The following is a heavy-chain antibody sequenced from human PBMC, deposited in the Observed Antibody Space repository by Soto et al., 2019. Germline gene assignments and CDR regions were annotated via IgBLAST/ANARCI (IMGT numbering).Heavy chain of an antibody. V-gene: IGHV1-8*01. CDR3: ARDSSTTNPV. J-gene: IGHJ3*01. D-gene: IGHD2-2*01. CDR1: GYTFTDYD. Sequence: QVQLVQSGAEVRRPGTSVMVSCKTSGYTFTDYDINWVRQATGQGLEWMGWMNPNSGNTGYAQKFQVRVSMTRNTATSTAYMELSSLRSDDTAIYYCARDSSTTNPVWGQGTMVTVSS. CDR2: MNPNSGNT.